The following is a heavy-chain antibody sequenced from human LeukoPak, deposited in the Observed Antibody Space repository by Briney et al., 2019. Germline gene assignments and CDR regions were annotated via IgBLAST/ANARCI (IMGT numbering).Heavy chain of an antibody. Sequence: SETLSLTCAVYGGSFSGYYWGWIRQPPGKGLEWIGEINHSGSTNYNPSLKSRVTISVDTSKNQFSLKLSSVTAADTAVYYCASSSTGYYGLDVWGQGTTVTVSS. CDR1: GGSFSGYY. V-gene: IGHV4-34*01. D-gene: IGHD2-2*01. CDR2: INHSGST. CDR3: ASSSTGYYGLDV. J-gene: IGHJ6*02.